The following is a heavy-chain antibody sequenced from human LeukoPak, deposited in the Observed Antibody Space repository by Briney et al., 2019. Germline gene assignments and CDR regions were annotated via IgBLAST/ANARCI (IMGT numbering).Heavy chain of an antibody. CDR3: ASGVVVVAPPAY. D-gene: IGHD2-15*01. V-gene: IGHV3-30-3*01. Sequence: GGSLRLSCAASGFTFSDYYMTWIRQAPGKGLEWVAVISYDESNIYYADSVKGRFTISRDNSKNTLSLQMNSLRAEDTAVYYCASGVVVVAPPAYWGQGTLVTVSS. J-gene: IGHJ4*02. CDR2: ISYDESNI. CDR1: GFTFSDYY.